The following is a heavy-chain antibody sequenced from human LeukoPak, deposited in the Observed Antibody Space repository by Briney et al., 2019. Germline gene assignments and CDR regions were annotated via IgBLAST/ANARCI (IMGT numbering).Heavy chain of an antibody. CDR3: AKDPSGNYYFDY. J-gene: IGHJ4*02. Sequence: GGSLRLSCAASGFTFSSYAMSWVREAPGKGLEWVSAISRSGGSTYYADSVKGGFTISRDNSKNTLYLQMNSLRAEDTAIYYCAKDPSGNYYFDYWGQGTLVTVSS. V-gene: IGHV3-23*01. CDR1: GFTFSSYA. D-gene: IGHD1-26*01. CDR2: ISRSGGST.